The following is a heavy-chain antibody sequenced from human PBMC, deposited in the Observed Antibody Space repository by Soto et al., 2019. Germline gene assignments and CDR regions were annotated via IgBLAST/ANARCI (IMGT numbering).Heavy chain of an antibody. J-gene: IGHJ6*02. V-gene: IGHV3-21*01. CDR1: GFTFSSYS. CDR2: ISSSSSHI. Sequence: GWSLRLSCADSGFTFSSYSMNWVRQAPGKGLEGVSSISSSSSHIYYADSVKGRFTISRDNAKNSLYLQMNSLRAEDTAVYYCARTAGATQYYYYGMDVWGQGTTVTVSS. CDR3: ARTAGATQYYYYGMDV. D-gene: IGHD1-26*01.